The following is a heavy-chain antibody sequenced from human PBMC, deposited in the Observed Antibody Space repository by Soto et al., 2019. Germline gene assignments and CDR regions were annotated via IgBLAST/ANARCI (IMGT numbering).Heavy chain of an antibody. CDR3: ITDSRIRVPGARFAF. D-gene: IGHD3-10*01. CDR1: GCTFHNAW. V-gene: IGHV3-15*07. Sequence: GGSLRLSCAASGCTFHNAWINLVRQPPGGGLEWVGRIRSQSDGGSGDYAAPVKGRFVVSRDDSKNMVYLQMNSLKIEDTAVYYCITDSRIRVPGARFAFWGHGTLVPVSS. CDR2: IRSQSDGGSG. J-gene: IGHJ1*01.